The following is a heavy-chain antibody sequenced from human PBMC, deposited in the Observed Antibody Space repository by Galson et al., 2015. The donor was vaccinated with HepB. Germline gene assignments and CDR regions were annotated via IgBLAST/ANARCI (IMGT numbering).Heavy chain of an antibody. Sequence: SVKVSCKASGYTFTSYGISWVRQAPGQGLEWMGWISAYNGNTNYAQKLQGRVTMTTDTSTSTAYMELRSLRSDDTAVYYCARAKWGDIAVAGIFGYFQHWGQGTLVTVSS. V-gene: IGHV1-18*01. D-gene: IGHD6-19*01. CDR1: GYTFTSYG. J-gene: IGHJ1*01. CDR3: ARAKWGDIAVAGIFGYFQH. CDR2: ISAYNGNT.